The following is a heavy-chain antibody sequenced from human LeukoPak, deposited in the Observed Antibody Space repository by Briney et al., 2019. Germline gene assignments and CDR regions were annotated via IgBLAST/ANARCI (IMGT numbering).Heavy chain of an antibody. Sequence: GGSLRLSCAASGFTFSSYWMSGVRQAPGKGLEGVGNIKQEGSEKYKVDSVKGRFTISRDNSKNTLYLQMNSLRAEDTAVYYCAASAPVVAATRGFFDYWGQGTLVTVSS. J-gene: IGHJ4*02. V-gene: IGHV3-7*03. D-gene: IGHD2-15*01. CDR2: IKQEGSEK. CDR1: GFTFSSYW. CDR3: AASAPVVAATRGFFDY.